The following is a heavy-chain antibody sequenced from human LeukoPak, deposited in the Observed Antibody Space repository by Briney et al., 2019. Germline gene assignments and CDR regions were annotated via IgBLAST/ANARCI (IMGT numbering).Heavy chain of an antibody. CDR3: AREEFTVTNYYYYYYMDV. Sequence: SQTLSLTCAISGDSVSSNSAAWSWIRQSPSRGLECLGRTYYRSKWYNDYAVSVKSRITINPDTSKNQFSLQLNSVTPEDTAVYYCAREEFTVTNYYYYYYMDVWGKGTTVTVSS. D-gene: IGHD4-11*01. V-gene: IGHV6-1*01. CDR2: TYYRSKWYN. CDR1: GDSVSSNSAA. J-gene: IGHJ6*03.